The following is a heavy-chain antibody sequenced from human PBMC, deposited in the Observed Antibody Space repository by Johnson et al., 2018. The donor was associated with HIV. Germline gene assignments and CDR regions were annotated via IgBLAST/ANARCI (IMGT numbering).Heavy chain of an antibody. CDR2: ISFDGSNK. Sequence: QVQLVESGGGVVQPGRSLRLSCAASGFSFNRYAMHWVRQAPGTGLEWVAVISFDGSNKYSADSVRGRFTISRDNSKNTLYLQMNTLRAEDTAVYYCAREAGAFDIWGQGTMVTVSS. CDR3: AREAGAFDI. V-gene: IGHV3-30*14. J-gene: IGHJ3*02. CDR1: GFSFNRYA.